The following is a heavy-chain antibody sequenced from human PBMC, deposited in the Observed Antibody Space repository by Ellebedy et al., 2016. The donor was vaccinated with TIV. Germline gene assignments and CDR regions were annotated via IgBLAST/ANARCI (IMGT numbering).Heavy chain of an antibody. V-gene: IGHV3-33*08. D-gene: IGHD6-13*01. CDR1: GFTFSSYG. CDR3: AREPQLVTYYFDY. Sequence: GESLKISCAASGFTFSSYGMHWVRQAPGKGLEWVAVIWYDGSNKYYADSVKGRFTISRDNSKNTLYLQMNSLRAEDTAVYYCAREPQLVTYYFDYWGQGTLVTVSS. CDR2: IWYDGSNK. J-gene: IGHJ4*02.